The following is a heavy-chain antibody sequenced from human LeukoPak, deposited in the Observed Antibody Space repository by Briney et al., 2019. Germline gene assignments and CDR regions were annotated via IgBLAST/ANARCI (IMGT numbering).Heavy chain of an antibody. V-gene: IGHV4-4*07. CDR1: GGSINNYY. Sequence: SETLSPTCTVSGGSINNYYWSWIRQPAGKGLEWIGRIYSSGSTNYNPSLKSRLTMSLDTSKKQFSMELNSVAAADTAVYYCVRGFYGSGSETLDYWGQGILVTVSS. J-gene: IGHJ4*02. D-gene: IGHD3-10*01. CDR3: VRGFYGSGSETLDY. CDR2: IYSSGST.